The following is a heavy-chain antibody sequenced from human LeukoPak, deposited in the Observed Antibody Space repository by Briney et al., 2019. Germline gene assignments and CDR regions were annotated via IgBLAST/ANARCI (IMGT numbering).Heavy chain of an antibody. J-gene: IGHJ4*02. CDR2: IYPGESDT. CDR1: GYGFNSYW. CDR3: ARVAVAGPVESDY. Sequence: GEALQISFNGSGYGFNSYWIGWVRPVPGKGREWMGIIYPGESDTRYSPSFQGQVTISADKSISTAYLQWSSLKASDTAMYYCARVAVAGPVESDYWGQGTLVTVSS. V-gene: IGHV5-51*01. D-gene: IGHD6-19*01.